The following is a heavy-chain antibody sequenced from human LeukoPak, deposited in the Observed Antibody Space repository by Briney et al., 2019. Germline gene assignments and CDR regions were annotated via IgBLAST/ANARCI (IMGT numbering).Heavy chain of an antibody. Sequence: GGSLILSCAASGFTFSTYWMSWVRQAPGKGLEWVANVKQDGSQKHYVDSVKGRFTISRDNAKNSLYLQMNSLRAEDTAVYYCARGRNTLYYFDYWGQGTLVTVSS. CDR3: ARGRNTLYYFDY. CDR1: GFTFSTYW. CDR2: VKQDGSQK. J-gene: IGHJ4*02. V-gene: IGHV3-7*02. D-gene: IGHD1/OR15-1a*01.